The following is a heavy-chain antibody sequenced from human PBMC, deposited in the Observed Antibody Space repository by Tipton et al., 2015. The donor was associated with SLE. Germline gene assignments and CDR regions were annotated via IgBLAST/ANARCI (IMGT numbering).Heavy chain of an antibody. Sequence: SLRLSCAASGFTFDDYAMHWVRQAPGKGLEWVSGISWNSGSIGYADSVKGRFTISRDNAKNSLYPQMNSLRAEDTALYYCAKVLVVVSGGAFDIWGQGTMVTVSS. V-gene: IGHV3-9*01. CDR1: GFTFDDYA. CDR2: ISWNSGSI. CDR3: AKVLVVVSGGAFDI. D-gene: IGHD3-22*01. J-gene: IGHJ3*02.